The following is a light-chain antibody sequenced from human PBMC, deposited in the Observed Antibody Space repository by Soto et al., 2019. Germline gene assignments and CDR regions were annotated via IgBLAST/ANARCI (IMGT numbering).Light chain of an antibody. J-gene: IGKJ3*01. CDR1: QSVSSY. Sequence: EIVLTQSPATLSLSPGERATLSCRASQSVSSYLAWYQQKPGQAPRLLIYDVSNRATGIPAGFSGSGSGTDITLTISSLEPEDFAVYYCQQRSNWPRFTFGPGTKVDIK. V-gene: IGKV3-11*01. CDR2: DVS. CDR3: QQRSNWPRFT.